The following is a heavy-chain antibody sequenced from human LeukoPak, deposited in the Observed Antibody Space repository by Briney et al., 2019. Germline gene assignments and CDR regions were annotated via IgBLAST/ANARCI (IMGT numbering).Heavy chain of an antibody. CDR1: GFIFSNAW. Sequence: GGSLRLSCAASGFIFSNAWMSWVRQAPGKGLEWVGRIKSKTDGGTTDYAAPVKGRFTISRDDSKNTLYLQMNSLKTEDTAVYYCTTEPFSSIGYCSSTSCSDAFDIWGQGTMVTVSS. V-gene: IGHV3-15*01. D-gene: IGHD2-2*01. CDR3: TTEPFSSIGYCSSTSCSDAFDI. J-gene: IGHJ3*02. CDR2: IKSKTDGGTT.